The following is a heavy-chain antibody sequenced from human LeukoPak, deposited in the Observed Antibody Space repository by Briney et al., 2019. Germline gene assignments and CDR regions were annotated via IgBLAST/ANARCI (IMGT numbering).Heavy chain of an antibody. J-gene: IGHJ4*02. V-gene: IGHV1-18*04. D-gene: IGHD3-22*01. CDR2: ISGYIGNT. Sequence: GASVKVSCKASGYTFTGYYMHWVRQAPGQGLEWMGRISGYIGNTNYAQKFQDRVTMTTDTSTSTVYMEVRSLRSDDTAVYYCVRALNGYYSRSFDYWGQGTLVTVSS. CDR1: GYTFTGYY. CDR3: VRALNGYYSRSFDY.